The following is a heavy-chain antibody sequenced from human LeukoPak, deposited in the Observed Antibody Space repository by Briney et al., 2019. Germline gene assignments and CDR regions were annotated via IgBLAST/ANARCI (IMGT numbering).Heavy chain of an antibody. V-gene: IGHV3-7*01. CDR3: AREYYHILTGHQNNAFDI. Sequence: GGSLRLSCAASGFPFSSYWMAWVRQAPGKGLEWVASIKQDGGETFYVDSVKGRFTISRDNSKNTLYLQINSLRAEDTAVYYCAREYYHILTGHQNNAFDIWGQGTMVTVSS. CDR2: IKQDGGET. J-gene: IGHJ3*02. CDR1: GFPFSSYW. D-gene: IGHD3-9*01.